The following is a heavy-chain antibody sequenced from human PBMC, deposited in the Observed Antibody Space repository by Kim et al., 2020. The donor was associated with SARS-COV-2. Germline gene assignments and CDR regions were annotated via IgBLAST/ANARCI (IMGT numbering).Heavy chain of an antibody. CDR1: GGSISSGSYY. J-gene: IGHJ4*02. V-gene: IGHV4-61*02. CDR3: ASGPRRGSYRSYFDY. Sequence: SETLSLTCTVSGGSISSGSYYWSWIRQPAGKGLEWIGRIYTSGSTNYNPSLKSRVTISVDTSKNQFSLKLSSVTAADTAVYYCASGPRRGSYRSYFDYWGQGTLVTVSS. D-gene: IGHD1-26*01. CDR2: IYTSGST.